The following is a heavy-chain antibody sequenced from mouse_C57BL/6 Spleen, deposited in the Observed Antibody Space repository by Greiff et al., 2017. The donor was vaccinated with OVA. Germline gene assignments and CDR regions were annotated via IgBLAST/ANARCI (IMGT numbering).Heavy chain of an antibody. V-gene: IGHV1-80*01. CDR1: GYAFSSYW. Sequence: VKLQESGAELVKPGASVKISCKASGYAFSSYWMNWVKQRPGKGLEWIGQIYPGDGDTNYNGKFKGKATLTADKSSSTAYMQLSSLTSEDSAVYFCARDSNYEVDYWGQGTTLTVSS. CDR3: ARDSNYEVDY. D-gene: IGHD2-5*01. J-gene: IGHJ2*01. CDR2: IYPGDGDT.